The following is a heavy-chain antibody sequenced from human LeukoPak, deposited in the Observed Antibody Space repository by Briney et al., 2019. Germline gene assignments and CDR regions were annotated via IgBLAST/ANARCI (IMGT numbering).Heavy chain of an antibody. J-gene: IGHJ5*02. CDR2: MYHSGST. CDR1: GGSMSSRHW. D-gene: IGHD2-15*01. Sequence: SETLSLTCAVSGGSMSSRHWWSWVRQPPGKGVEWIGEMYHSGSTNYNPSLKSRVTISVDKSKHQFSLKLSCVTAADTAVYYCARDPGYCSGGSCYSGGWFDPWGQGTLVTVSS. V-gene: IGHV4-4*02. CDR3: ARDPGYCSGGSCYSGGWFDP.